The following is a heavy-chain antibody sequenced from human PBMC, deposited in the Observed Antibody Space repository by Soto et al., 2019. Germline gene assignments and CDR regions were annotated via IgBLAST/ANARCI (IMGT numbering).Heavy chain of an antibody. CDR3: ATLALTGNWFDP. CDR2: FDPEDGET. V-gene: IGHV1-24*01. D-gene: IGHD3-9*01. CDR1: GYTLPELS. J-gene: IGHJ5*02. Sequence: ASVKVSCKVSGYTLPELSMHWVRQAPGKGLEWMGGFDPEDGETIYAQKFQGRVTMTEDTSTDTAYMELSSLRSEDTAVYYCATLALTGNWFDPWGQGTLVTVSS.